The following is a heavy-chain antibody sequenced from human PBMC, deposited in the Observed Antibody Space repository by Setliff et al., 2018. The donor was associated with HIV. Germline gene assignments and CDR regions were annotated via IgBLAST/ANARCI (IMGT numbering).Heavy chain of an antibody. CDR3: ARYKWNNWIFGWFDP. CDR2: ISGGSTSHM. D-gene: IGHD1-20*01. Sequence: QTGGSLRLSCAASGFTFSNAWMNWVRQAPGKGLEWVSYISGGSTSHMNYADSVKGRFTISRDNAKNSLYLQMNSLRAEDTAVYYCARYKWNNWIFGWFDPWGQGTQVTVSS. CDR1: GFTFSNAW. J-gene: IGHJ5*02. V-gene: IGHV3-48*04.